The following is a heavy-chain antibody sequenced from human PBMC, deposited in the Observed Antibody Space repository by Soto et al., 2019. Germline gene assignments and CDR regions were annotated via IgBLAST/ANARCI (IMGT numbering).Heavy chain of an antibody. Sequence: SLRLSCEPSVFTFSSYGMHWVLQNPVKVLEWVAVISYDGSNKYYADSVKGRFTISRDNSKNTLYLQMNSLRAGDTAVYYCAKAPYGSGYFPSLYYFEYWGQGTLVTVSS. J-gene: IGHJ4*02. CDR1: VFTFSSYG. CDR3: AKAPYGSGYFPSLYYFEY. V-gene: IGHV3-30*18. CDR2: ISYDGSNK. D-gene: IGHD3-10*01.